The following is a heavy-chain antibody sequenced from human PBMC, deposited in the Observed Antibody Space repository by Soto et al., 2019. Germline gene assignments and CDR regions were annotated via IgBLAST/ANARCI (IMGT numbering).Heavy chain of an antibody. CDR2: ISYDGSKK. J-gene: IGHJ4*02. Sequence: PGGSLRLSCAASGFPLSSFGMHWVRQAPGEGLEWVSFISYDGSKKYYADSVKGRFTISRDDSKYTLYLQMNSLRAEDTAVYYCAKGGPIVAPAPFDYWGQGTLVTVSS. CDR3: AKGGPIVAPAPFDY. V-gene: IGHV3-30*18. D-gene: IGHD5-12*01. CDR1: GFPLSSFG.